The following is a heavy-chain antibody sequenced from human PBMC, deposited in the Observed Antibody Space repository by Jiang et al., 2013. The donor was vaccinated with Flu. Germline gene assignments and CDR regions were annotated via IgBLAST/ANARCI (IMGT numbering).Heavy chain of an antibody. CDR2: IYHSGST. J-gene: IGHJ6*02. V-gene: IGHV4-4*02. CDR3: ARFIAVAGTRPPHYYYYYGMDV. D-gene: IGHD6-19*01. Sequence: GSGLVKPSGTLSLTCAVSGGSISSSNWWSWVRQPPGKGLEWIGEIYHSGSTNYNPSLKSRVTISVDKSKNQFSLKLSSVTAADTAVYYCARFIAVAGTRPPHYYYYYGMDVWGQGTTVTVSS. CDR1: GGSISSSNW.